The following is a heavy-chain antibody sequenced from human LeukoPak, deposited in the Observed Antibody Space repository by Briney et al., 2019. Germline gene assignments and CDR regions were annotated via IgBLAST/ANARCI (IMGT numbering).Heavy chain of an antibody. J-gene: IGHJ4*02. D-gene: IGHD3-10*01. Sequence: SETLSLTCTVSGGSISGGGYYCSWLRQFPGKGLEWIGFIYYSGSTYYNPSLKSRLSISLDASERQFSLRLRSFASADTAVYYCARSTSPYGSGSYYPQYFDSWGQGILVTVSS. CDR1: GGSISGGGYY. CDR2: IYYSGST. CDR3: ARSTSPYGSGSYYPQYFDS. V-gene: IGHV4-31*03.